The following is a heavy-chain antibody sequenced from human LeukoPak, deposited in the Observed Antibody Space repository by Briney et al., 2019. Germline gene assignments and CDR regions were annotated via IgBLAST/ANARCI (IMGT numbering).Heavy chain of an antibody. D-gene: IGHD6-13*01. CDR2: IYSGGTT. CDR3: ARGLVVATAGRRDAFDI. Sequence: GGSLRLSCAASGFTVSSNYMSWVRQAPGKGLEWVSVIYSGGTTYYADSVKGRFTISRDNSKNTLYLQMNSLRAEDTAVYYCARGLVVATAGRRDAFDIWGQGTMVTVSS. CDR1: GFTVSSNY. J-gene: IGHJ3*02. V-gene: IGHV3-53*01.